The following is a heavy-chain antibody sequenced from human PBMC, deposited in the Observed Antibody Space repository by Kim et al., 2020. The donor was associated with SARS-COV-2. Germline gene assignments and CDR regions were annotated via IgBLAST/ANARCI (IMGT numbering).Heavy chain of an antibody. CDR1: GFTVSSNY. CDR3: ATSRGYNYYGIDV. CDR2: IYGGGST. J-gene: IGHJ6*02. V-gene: IGHV3-53*01. Sequence: GGSLRLSCAASGFTVSSNYMTWVRQAPGTGLDWVSIIYGGGSTYYADSVKGRFTISRDNSKNTLYLQMNSLRVDDTAVYYCATSRGYNYYGIDVWGQGTTVTVSS. D-gene: IGHD3-10*01.